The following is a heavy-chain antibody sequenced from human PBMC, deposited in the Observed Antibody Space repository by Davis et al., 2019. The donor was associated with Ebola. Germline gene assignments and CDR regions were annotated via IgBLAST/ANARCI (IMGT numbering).Heavy chain of an antibody. CDR3: ASRTEIIAVAGTYYYYGMDV. V-gene: IGHV1-18*01. CDR1: GYTFTSYG. D-gene: IGHD6-19*01. J-gene: IGHJ6*02. CDR2: ISAYNGNT. Sequence: ASVKVSCKASGYTFTSYGISWVQQAPGQGLEWMGWISAYNGNTNYAQKLQGRVTMTTDTSTSTAYMELRSLRSDDTAVYYCASRTEIIAVAGTYYYYGMDVWGQGTTVTVSS.